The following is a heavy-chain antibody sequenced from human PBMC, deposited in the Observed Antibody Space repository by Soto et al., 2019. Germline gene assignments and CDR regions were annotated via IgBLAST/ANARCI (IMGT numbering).Heavy chain of an antibody. D-gene: IGHD6-13*01. CDR2: ISYDGSNK. CDR1: AFTFSSYA. Sequence: GGSLRLSCSPSAFTFSSYAMHWGRQAPGKGLEWVAVISYDGSNKYYADSVKGRFTISRDNSKNTLYLQMNSLRAEDTAVYYCARAIAAAVFGHYYGMDVWGQGTTVTVSS. J-gene: IGHJ6*02. CDR3: ARAIAAAVFGHYYGMDV. V-gene: IGHV3-30-3*01.